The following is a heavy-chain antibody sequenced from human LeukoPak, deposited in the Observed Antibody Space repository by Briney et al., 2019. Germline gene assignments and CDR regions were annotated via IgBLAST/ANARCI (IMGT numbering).Heavy chain of an antibody. CDR1: GFTLSTYW. CDR2: INSDGSSI. J-gene: IGHJ4*02. Sequence: GGSLRLSCTTSGFTLSTYWMHWVRRAPGKGLVWISRINSDGSSISYADSVKGRFTISRDNAENTLYLQMNSLRAEDTAVYYCVRASRTPYYSDSRLWFYFDNWGQGTLVTVSS. CDR3: VRASRTPYYSDSRLWFYFDN. D-gene: IGHD3-10*01. V-gene: IGHV3-74*01.